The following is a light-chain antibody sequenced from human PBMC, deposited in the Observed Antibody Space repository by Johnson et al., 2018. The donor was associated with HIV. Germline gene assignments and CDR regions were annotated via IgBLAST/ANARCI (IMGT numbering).Light chain of an antibody. Sequence: QSVLTHPPSVSAAPGQKVTISCSGSSSNIGNNYVSWYQQLPGTAPRLVIYDTIKRHSGIPDRFSGSKSGTSATLGITGLQTGDEADYYCGTWDSSLNAYVFGAATKVAVL. V-gene: IGLV1-51*01. J-gene: IGLJ1*01. CDR3: GTWDSSLNAYV. CDR2: DTI. CDR1: SSNIGNNY.